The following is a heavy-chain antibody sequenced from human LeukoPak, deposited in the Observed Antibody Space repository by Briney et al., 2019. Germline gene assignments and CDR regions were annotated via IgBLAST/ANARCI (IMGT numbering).Heavy chain of an antibody. CDR1: GFTFSSYW. Sequence: GGSLRLSCAASGFTFSSYWMSWVRQAPRKGLEWVANMKGDGSDKNYVDSVKGRFTISGDNAKNSMYLQMNRLRDDDSAVYYCARDEGSGWYVYWGQGILVIVSS. CDR2: MKGDGSDK. D-gene: IGHD6-19*01. J-gene: IGHJ4*02. CDR3: ARDEGSGWYVY. V-gene: IGHV3-7*04.